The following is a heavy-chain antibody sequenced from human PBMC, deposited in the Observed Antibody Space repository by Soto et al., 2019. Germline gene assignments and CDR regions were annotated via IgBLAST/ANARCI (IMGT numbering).Heavy chain of an antibody. V-gene: IGHV3-30*18. D-gene: IGHD1-1*01. Sequence: GGSLRLSCAASGFTFSSYGMHWVRQAPGKGLEWVAVISYDGNNKYYADSVKGRFTISRDNSKNTLSLQMNSLRAEDTAVYYCAKSVYNWNDGFFDYWGQGTLVTVSS. CDR1: GFTFSSYG. CDR3: AKSVYNWNDGFFDY. CDR2: ISYDGNNK. J-gene: IGHJ4*02.